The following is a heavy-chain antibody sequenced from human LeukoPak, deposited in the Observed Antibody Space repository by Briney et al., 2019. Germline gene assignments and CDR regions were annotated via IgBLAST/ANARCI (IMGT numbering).Heavy chain of an antibody. J-gene: IGHJ4*02. D-gene: IGHD3-22*01. CDR1: GGSISIFY. CDR3: ARAYYDRSGYYSPTVDY. Sequence: PSETLSLTCTVSGGSISIFYASWVRQPPGKGLEWVGYIYYSGSTNYNPPLKSPVAISVDPSKHHLSLKLSSVTDADTAVYYCARAYYDRSGYYSPTVDYWGQGTLVTVSS. CDR2: IYYSGST. V-gene: IGHV4-59*01.